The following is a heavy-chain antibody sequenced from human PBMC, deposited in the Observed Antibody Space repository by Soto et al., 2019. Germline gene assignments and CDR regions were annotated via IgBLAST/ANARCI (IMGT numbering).Heavy chain of an antibody. D-gene: IGHD1-26*01. Sequence: EVQLVESGGGLVQPGGSLRLSCAASGFSFHTYEMNWVRQAPGKGLEWVSYISPSGSTIYYADSVKGRFTISRDNGKNSLYLQINSLSAEDTAVYYCAYGGSCDYWGQGTQVTVSS. J-gene: IGHJ4*02. CDR2: ISPSGSTI. CDR1: GFSFHTYE. CDR3: AYGGSCDY. V-gene: IGHV3-48*03.